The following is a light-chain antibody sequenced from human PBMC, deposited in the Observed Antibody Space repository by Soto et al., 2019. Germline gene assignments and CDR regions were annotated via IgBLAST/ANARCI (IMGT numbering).Light chain of an antibody. Sequence: EIVLTQSQATLSASPLEGDALSCRASQSLNRDLAWYQQRPGQSPRLLIFGASIRAAGIPDRFGGSGSGTDSTLTISRLEPEDFAVYYCQQHRTFGQGTKVDI. J-gene: IGKJ1*01. CDR2: GAS. V-gene: IGKV3-15*01. CDR3: QQHRT. CDR1: QSLNRD.